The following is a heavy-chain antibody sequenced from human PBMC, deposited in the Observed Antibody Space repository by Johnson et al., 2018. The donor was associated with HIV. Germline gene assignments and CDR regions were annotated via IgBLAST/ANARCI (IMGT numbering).Heavy chain of an antibody. Sequence: QVQLVESGGGVVQPGRSLRLSCAASGFTFSSYGMHWVRQAPGKGLEWVAVIWYDGSNQYYAASVKGRFTISRVTSKNTLYLQMNSLRAEDTAVYYCAKGMYNWNYGVRRGAIDAFDIWGQGTMVTVSS. CDR1: GFTFSSYG. V-gene: IGHV3-33*06. CDR2: IWYDGSNQ. CDR3: AKGMYNWNYGVRRGAIDAFDI. J-gene: IGHJ3*02. D-gene: IGHD1-7*01.